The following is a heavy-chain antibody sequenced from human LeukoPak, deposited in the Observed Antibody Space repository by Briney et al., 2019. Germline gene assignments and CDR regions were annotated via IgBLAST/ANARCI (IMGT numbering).Heavy chain of an antibody. D-gene: IGHD4-11*01. CDR1: GFTFSHYG. CDR2: IWSDGTNQ. V-gene: IGHV3-33*06. CDR3: AKDAQRGFDYSNSLEY. Sequence: PGRSLRLSCAASGFTFSHYGFHWVRQAPGKGLEWVAVIWSDGTNQFYADSVKGRFTISRDYSQKTVYLETHSLRTEDTAMYYCAKDAQRGFDYSNSLEYWGPGTLVTVSS. J-gene: IGHJ4*02.